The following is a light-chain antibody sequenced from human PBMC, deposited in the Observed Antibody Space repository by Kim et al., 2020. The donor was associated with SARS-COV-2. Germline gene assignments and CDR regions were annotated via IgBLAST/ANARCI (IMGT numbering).Light chain of an antibody. CDR3: SSYTRSNTWV. J-gene: IGLJ3*02. CDR1: SSDVGSSNR. CDR2: EVS. V-gene: IGLV2-18*02. Sequence: QSALTQPPSVSGSPGQSVTISCTGTSSDVGSSNRVSWYQQPPGTAPKLMICEVSNRPSGVPDRFSGSKSDNTASLTISGLQAEDEADYYCSSYTRSNTWVFGGGTKLTVL.